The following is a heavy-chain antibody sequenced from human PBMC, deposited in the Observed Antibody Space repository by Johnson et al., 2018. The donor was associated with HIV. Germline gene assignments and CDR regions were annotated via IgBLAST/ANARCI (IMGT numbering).Heavy chain of an antibody. J-gene: IGHJ3*02. Sequence: QVQLVESGGGVVQPGRSLRLSCAASGFTFSSYAMHWVCQAPGKGLEWVAFIRNDGSNKHFVESVKGRFTISRDNSKNTLYLQMNSLRGEDTAVYYCASHVRYCRGGGCDHDVFDIWGQGTMVTVSS. CDR3: ASHVRYCRGGGCDHDVFDI. CDR2: IRNDGSNK. D-gene: IGHD2-15*01. V-gene: IGHV3-30*04. CDR1: GFTFSSYA.